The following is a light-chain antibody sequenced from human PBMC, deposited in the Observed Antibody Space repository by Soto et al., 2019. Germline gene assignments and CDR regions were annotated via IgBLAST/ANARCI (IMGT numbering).Light chain of an antibody. V-gene: IGKV3-20*01. CDR1: QSVSSSY. J-gene: IGKJ3*01. CDR2: DTS. CDR3: QHYGTSAL. Sequence: EIVLTQSPGTLSLSPGERATLSCRASQSVSSSYLAWYQQKPGQAPRLLIYDTSDRATGIPDGFSASGSGTDFTLTISRLEPEDFAVYYCQHYGTSALFGPGTKVDIK.